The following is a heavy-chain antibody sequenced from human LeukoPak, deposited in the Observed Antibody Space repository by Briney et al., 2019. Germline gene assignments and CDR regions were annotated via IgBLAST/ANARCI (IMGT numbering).Heavy chain of an antibody. Sequence: GGSLRLSCAASGFIFSDYYMSWIRQAPGKGLEWVSYISSSGSSIYYADSVKGRFTISRDNAKDSLYLQMNSLRAEDTAVYYCARDGSGSYSVLWGQGTLVTVSS. CDR3: ARDGSGSYSVL. CDR2: ISSSGSSI. D-gene: IGHD3-10*01. J-gene: IGHJ4*02. CDR1: GFIFSDYY. V-gene: IGHV3-11*01.